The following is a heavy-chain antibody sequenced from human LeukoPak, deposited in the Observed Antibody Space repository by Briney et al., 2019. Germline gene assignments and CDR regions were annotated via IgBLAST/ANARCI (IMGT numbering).Heavy chain of an antibody. J-gene: IGHJ4*02. CDR1: GASISRNTYY. D-gene: IGHD6-25*01. Sequence: SETLSLTCSVSGASISRNTYYWGWIRQSPGKGLEWIGTFYYTGSTYYNPSLKSRITISVDTSKNQFSLKLTSVTAADTAVYHCARVPISGWPSPDYWGQGTLVTVSS. V-gene: IGHV4-39*01. CDR3: ARVPISGWPSPDY. CDR2: FYYTGST.